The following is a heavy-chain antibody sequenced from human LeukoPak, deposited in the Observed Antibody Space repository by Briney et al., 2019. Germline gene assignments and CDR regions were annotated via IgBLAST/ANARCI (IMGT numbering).Heavy chain of an antibody. CDR3: ARRGGSSWYFWFDP. V-gene: IGHV4-59*01. Sequence: SETLSLTCTVSGGSISSYYWSWIRQPPGKGLEWIGYIYYSGSTNYNPSLKSRVTISVDTSKNQFSLKLSSVTAADTAVCYCARRGGSSWYFWFDPWGQGTLVTVSS. CDR1: GGSISSYY. J-gene: IGHJ5*02. CDR2: IYYSGST. D-gene: IGHD6-13*01.